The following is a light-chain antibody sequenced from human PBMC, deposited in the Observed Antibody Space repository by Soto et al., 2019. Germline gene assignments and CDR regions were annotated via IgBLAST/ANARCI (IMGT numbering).Light chain of an antibody. CDR3: SSYAGSSNV. V-gene: IGLV2-8*01. Sequence: QSALTQPPAASGSPGQSVAISLTGTSSDVGGYNYVSWYQQHPGKAPKLMIYEVNKRPSGVPDRFSGSKSGNTASLTVSGLQAEDEADYYCSSYAGSSNVFGTGTKLTVL. CDR1: SSDVGGYNY. CDR2: EVN. J-gene: IGLJ1*01.